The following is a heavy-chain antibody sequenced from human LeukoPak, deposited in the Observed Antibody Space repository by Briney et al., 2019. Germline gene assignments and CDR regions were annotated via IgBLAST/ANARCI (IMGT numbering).Heavy chain of an antibody. CDR3: AKLNLSPTYDFWSGYSEPDDY. CDR1: GFTFSSYA. Sequence: GGSLRLSCAASGFTFSSYAMSWVRQAPGKGQEWVSAISGSGGSTYYADSVKGRFTISRDNSKNTLYLQMNSLRAEDTAVYYCAKLNLSPTYDFWSGYSEPDDYWGQGTLVTVSS. J-gene: IGHJ4*02. D-gene: IGHD3-3*01. V-gene: IGHV3-23*01. CDR2: ISGSGGST.